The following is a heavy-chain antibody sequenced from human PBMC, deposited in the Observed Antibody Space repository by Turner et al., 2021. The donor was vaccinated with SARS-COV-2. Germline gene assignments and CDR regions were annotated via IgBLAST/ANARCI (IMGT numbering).Heavy chain of an antibody. J-gene: IGHJ6*02. CDR3: AREDDFWSGYHHYGMDV. Sequence: EVQLVESVGGLVKPGGSLSLSCAATGFTFSSYSMNWVRQAPGKGLEWVSSISSSSIYIYYADSVKGRFSISRDNAKNSLYLQMNSLRAEDTAVYYCAREDDFWSGYHHYGMDVWGQGTTVTVSS. D-gene: IGHD3-3*01. V-gene: IGHV3-21*01. CDR1: GFTFSSYS. CDR2: ISSSSIYI.